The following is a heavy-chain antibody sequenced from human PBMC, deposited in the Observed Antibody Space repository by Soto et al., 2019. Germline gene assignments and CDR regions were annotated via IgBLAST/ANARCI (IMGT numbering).Heavy chain of an antibody. CDR3: ARVKKLLGIINVFDN. CDR2: IYYSGNT. D-gene: IGHD1-1*01. Sequence: SETLSLTCTVSGGSINSAGYYWSWIRQHPGKGLEWIGYIYYSGNTYYNPSLKSRVTISLDTSKTQFYLNLGSVTAADTAVYYCARVKKLLGIINVFDNWGQGNLVTVSS. CDR1: GGSINSAGYY. J-gene: IGHJ4*02. V-gene: IGHV4-31*03.